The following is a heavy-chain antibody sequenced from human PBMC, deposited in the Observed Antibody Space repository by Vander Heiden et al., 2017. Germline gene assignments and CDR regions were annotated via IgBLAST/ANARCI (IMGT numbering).Heavy chain of an antibody. V-gene: IGHV3-21*01. D-gene: IGHD5-12*01. Sequence: EVQLVESGGGLVKPGGSLRLSCAASGFTFSSYSMNWVRQAPGEGLGWVSSISSSSSYIYYADSVKGRFTISRDNAKNSLYLQMNSLRAEDTAVYYCARGEVATIRAFDIWGQGTMVTVSS. CDR2: ISSSSSYI. J-gene: IGHJ3*02. CDR1: GFTFSSYS. CDR3: ARGEVATIRAFDI.